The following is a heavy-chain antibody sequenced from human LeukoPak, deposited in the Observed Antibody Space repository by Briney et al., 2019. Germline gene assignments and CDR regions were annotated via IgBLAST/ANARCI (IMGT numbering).Heavy chain of an antibody. CDR3: GISSGSPLLFDY. V-gene: IGHV1-24*01. CDR2: FDPEDGET. Sequence: ASVKVSCKVSGYTLTELSMHWVRQAPGKGLEWMGGFDPEDGETIYAQKFQGRVTMTEDTSTDTAYMELSSLRSEDTAVYYCGISSGSPLLFDYWGQGTLVTVSS. CDR1: GYTLTELS. J-gene: IGHJ4*02. D-gene: IGHD6-19*01.